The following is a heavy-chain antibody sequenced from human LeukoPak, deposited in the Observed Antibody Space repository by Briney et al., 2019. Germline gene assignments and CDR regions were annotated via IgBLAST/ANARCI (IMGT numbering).Heavy chain of an antibody. CDR3: ARDQLYCTGGICYFDY. CDR2: INSDGRST. CDR1: GFTFSSYW. Sequence: QPGGSLRLSCAASGFTFSSYWMHWVRQAPGKGLVWVSRINSDGRSTSFADSVKGRFTISRDNAKNTLYLQMNSLRTEDTAVYYCARDQLYCTGGICYFDYWGQGTLVTVSS. D-gene: IGHD2-8*02. J-gene: IGHJ4*02. V-gene: IGHV3-74*01.